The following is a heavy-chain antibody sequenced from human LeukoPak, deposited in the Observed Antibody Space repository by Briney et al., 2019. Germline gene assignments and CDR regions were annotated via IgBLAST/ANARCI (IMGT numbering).Heavy chain of an antibody. D-gene: IGHD3-10*01. CDR2: IYTSGST. Sequence: SETLSLTCAVYGGSFSGYYWSWIRQPAGKGLEWIGRIYTSGSTNYNPSLKGRVTISVDTSKNQFSLKLSSVTAADTAVYYCASSMVRGNYYYYMDVWGKGTTVTISS. V-gene: IGHV4-59*10. CDR3: ASSMVRGNYYYYMDV. J-gene: IGHJ6*03. CDR1: GGSFSGYY.